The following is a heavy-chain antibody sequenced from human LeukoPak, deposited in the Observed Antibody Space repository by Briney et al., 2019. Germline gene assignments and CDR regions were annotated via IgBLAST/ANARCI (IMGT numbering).Heavy chain of an antibody. CDR3: AVVPYFYMDV. V-gene: IGHV3-74*01. D-gene: IGHD2-2*01. CDR1: GFTFSSHW. Sequence: PGGSLRLSCAASGFTFSSHWMHWVRQAPGKGLVWVSHINGDGSSTDYADFVKGRFTISRDNAKNTVYLQMNSLRAEDTAVYYCAVVPYFYMDVWGKGTTVTTSS. J-gene: IGHJ6*03. CDR2: INGDGSST.